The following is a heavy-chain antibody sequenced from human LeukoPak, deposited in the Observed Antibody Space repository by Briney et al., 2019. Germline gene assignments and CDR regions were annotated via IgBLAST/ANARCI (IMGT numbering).Heavy chain of an antibody. D-gene: IGHD3-22*01. V-gene: IGHV3-74*01. J-gene: IGHJ4*02. CDR3: AKVLSKGGGYYLTDY. CDR1: GFTFSNFW. CDR2: INTDGSRT. Sequence: GGSLRLSCAASGFTFSNFWMHWVRQAPEMGLVWVSRINTDGSRTNSVKGRFTISRDNAKNTLYLQMNSLRAEDTAVYYCAKVLSKGGGYYLTDYWGQGTLVTVSS.